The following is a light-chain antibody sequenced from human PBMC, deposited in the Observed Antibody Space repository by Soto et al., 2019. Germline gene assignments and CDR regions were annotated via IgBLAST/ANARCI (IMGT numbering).Light chain of an antibody. CDR3: HLYGTSPLFT. CDR1: QTVSSSY. V-gene: IGKV3-20*01. CDR2: GAS. J-gene: IGKJ2*01. Sequence: EIVLTQSPGTLSLSPGVRATLFCRASQTVSSSYLAWSQQKPGQAPRPLIYGASNRATGVPDRFSGTGSGTDFTLTISRLEPEDFAVYYCHLYGTSPLFTFGQGTKLEIK.